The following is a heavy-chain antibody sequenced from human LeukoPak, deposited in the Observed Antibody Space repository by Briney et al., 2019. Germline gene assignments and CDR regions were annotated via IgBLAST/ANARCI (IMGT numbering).Heavy chain of an antibody. V-gene: IGHV3-53*01. Sequence: RGSLNLSCEASGFTFGNYGMSWVRQDPGKRLEWVSVIYSGGNTYYAESVKGRFTISRDNSKNTLYLQMNSLRAEDAAVYYCARVTVGYDSRGYYPTTFDYWGQGTLVTVSS. CDR2: IYSGGNT. J-gene: IGHJ4*02. CDR1: GFTFGNYG. D-gene: IGHD3-22*01. CDR3: ARVTVGYDSRGYYPTTFDY.